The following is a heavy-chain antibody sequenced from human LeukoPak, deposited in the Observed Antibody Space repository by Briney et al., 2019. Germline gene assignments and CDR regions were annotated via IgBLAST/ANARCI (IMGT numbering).Heavy chain of an antibody. V-gene: IGHV1-2*04. CDR2: INPNSGGT. J-gene: IGHJ4*02. D-gene: IGHD3-16*02. CDR3: ARGTPGSYLGY. Sequence: ASVKVSCKASGYSFTAYYLHWVRQAPGQGLEWMGWINPNSGGTNYAQKFKGWVTLTRDTSINTTYMELSRLASDVTAVYFCARGTPGSYLGYWGQGTLVTVSS. CDR1: GYSFTAYY.